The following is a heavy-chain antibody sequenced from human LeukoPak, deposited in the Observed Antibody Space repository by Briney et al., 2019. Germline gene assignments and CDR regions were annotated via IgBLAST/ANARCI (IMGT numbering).Heavy chain of an antibody. V-gene: IGHV5-51*01. CDR3: ARHPQNSSYGAHWFDP. J-gene: IGHJ5*02. CDR2: IYPGYSDT. CDR1: GYSFTRYW. D-gene: IGHD5-12*01. Sequence: LILSCNCSGYSFTRYWIGWVRQMPGTGLEWMVVIYPGYSDTSYSPSFQGQATISADKSISTDYLQWSSLKAADTAMYYCARHPQNSSYGAHWFDPWGQGTLVTVSS.